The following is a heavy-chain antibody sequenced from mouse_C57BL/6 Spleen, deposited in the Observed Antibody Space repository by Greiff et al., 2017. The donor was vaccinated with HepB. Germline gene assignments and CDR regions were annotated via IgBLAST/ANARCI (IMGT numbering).Heavy chain of an antibody. CDR2: INPNNGGT. CDR3: AIYYYV. D-gene: IGHD1-1*01. J-gene: IGHJ2*01. CDR1: GYTFTDYY. V-gene: IGHV1-26*01. Sequence: EVQLQQSGPELVKPGASVKISCKASGYTFTDYYMNWVKQSHGKSLEWIGDINPNNGGTSYNQKFKGKATLTIDKSSSTAYMELRSLTSVDSAVYYCAIYYYVWGQGTTLTVSS.